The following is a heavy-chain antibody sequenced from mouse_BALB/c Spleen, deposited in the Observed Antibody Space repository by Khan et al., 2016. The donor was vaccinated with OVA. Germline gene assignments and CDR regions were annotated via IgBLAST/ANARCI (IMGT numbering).Heavy chain of an antibody. CDR2: ISSGDST. CDR1: GFTFSNYA. J-gene: IGHJ3*01. Sequence: VQLQESGGGLVKPGGSLKLSCAASGFTFSNYAMSWVRQSPEKRLEWVASISSGDSTYYPDSVKGRFTISRDNARNILYLQMSSLRSEDTAMYYCARDYWFAYWGQGTLVTVSA. CDR3: ARDYWFAY. V-gene: IGHV5-6-5*01.